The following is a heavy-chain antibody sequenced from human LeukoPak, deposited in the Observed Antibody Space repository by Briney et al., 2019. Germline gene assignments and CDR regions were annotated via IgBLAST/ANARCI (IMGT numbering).Heavy chain of an antibody. J-gene: IGHJ4*02. D-gene: IGHD3-3*01. CDR3: ASALDFWSGPVDY. CDR1: GLTSSSYG. Sequence: GGSLRLSCAASGLTSSSYGMHWVRQAPGKGLEWVAVIWYDGSNKYYADSVKGRFTISRDNSKNTLYLQMNSLRAEDTAVYYCASALDFWSGPVDYWGQGTLVTVSS. V-gene: IGHV3-33*01. CDR2: IWYDGSNK.